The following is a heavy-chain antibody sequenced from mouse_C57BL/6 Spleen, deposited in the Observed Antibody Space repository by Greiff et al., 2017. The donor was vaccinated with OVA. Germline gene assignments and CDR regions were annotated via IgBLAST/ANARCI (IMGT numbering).Heavy chain of an antibody. CDR2: IRLKSDNYAT. CDR3: TGGGSSGYVPPWFAY. V-gene: IGHV6-3*01. D-gene: IGHD3-2*02. J-gene: IGHJ3*01. Sequence: EVMLVESGGGLVQPGGSMKLSCVASGFTFSNYWMNWVRQSPEKGLEWVAQIRLKSDNYATHYAESVKGRFTISRDDSKSSVYLQMNNLRAEDTGIYYCTGGGSSGYVPPWFAYWGQGTLVTVSA. CDR1: GFTFSNYW.